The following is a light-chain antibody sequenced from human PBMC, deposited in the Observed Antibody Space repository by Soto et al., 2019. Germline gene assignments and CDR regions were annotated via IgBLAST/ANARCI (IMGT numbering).Light chain of an antibody. Sequence: EIVLTQSPATLSLSPGERATLSCRASQSVSSYLGWYQQKPGQSPRLLIYGASSRATGIPDRFSGSGSGTDFTLTISRLETEDFAVFYCQQYGTSEIIFGQGTRLEIK. CDR1: QSVSSY. J-gene: IGKJ5*01. V-gene: IGKV3-20*01. CDR3: QQYGTSEII. CDR2: GAS.